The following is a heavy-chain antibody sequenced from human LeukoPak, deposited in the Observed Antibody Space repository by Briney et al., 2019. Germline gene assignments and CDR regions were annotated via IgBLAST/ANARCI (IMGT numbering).Heavy chain of an antibody. CDR1: GGSLSSGSYF. D-gene: IGHD3-3*01. J-gene: IGHJ3*02. CDR3: ARAVEWLGAFDI. V-gene: IGHV4-61*02. Sequence: SQTLSLTGTVSGGSLSSGSYFWLWIRQPAGKRLEWIGRIDTSGSTNYHPSLKSRVTISVDTSKNQFSLKLSSVPAADTAVYYCARAVEWLGAFDIWGQGTMVTVSS. CDR2: IDTSGST.